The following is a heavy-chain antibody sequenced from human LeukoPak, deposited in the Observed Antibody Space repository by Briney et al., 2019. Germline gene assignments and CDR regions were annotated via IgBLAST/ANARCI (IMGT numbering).Heavy chain of an antibody. J-gene: IGHJ4*02. Sequence: GRSLRLSCAASGFTFSSYAVSWVRQAPGKGLEWVSGISGSGGSTYYADSVKGRFTISRDNSKNTLYLQMNSQRTEDTAVYYCAKTPKIRGVSNFDYWGQGTLVTVSS. D-gene: IGHD3-10*01. CDR1: GFTFSSYA. CDR2: ISGSGGST. V-gene: IGHV3-23*01. CDR3: AKTPKIRGVSNFDY.